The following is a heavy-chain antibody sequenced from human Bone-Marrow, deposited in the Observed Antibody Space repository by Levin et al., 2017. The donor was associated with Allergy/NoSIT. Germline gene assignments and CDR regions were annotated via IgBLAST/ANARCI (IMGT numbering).Heavy chain of an antibody. CDR3: AKYLAVGASRWFDP. V-gene: IGHV3-23*01. CDR1: GFTFSSYA. D-gene: IGHD6-19*01. J-gene: IGHJ5*02. CDR2: MGGGHDT. Sequence: GESLKISCIASGFTFSSYAMSWVRQAPGKGLEWVSTMGGGHDTHYADSVKGRFTISRDNSKNTLNLQMNSLRAEDTAVYYCAKYLAVGASRWFDPWGQGTLVTVSS.